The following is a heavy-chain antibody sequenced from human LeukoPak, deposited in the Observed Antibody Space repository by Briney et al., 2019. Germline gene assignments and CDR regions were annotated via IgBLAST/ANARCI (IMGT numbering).Heavy chain of an antibody. J-gene: IGHJ1*01. Sequence: SETLSLTCAVYGGSFSDYYCSWFRQPPGKGLEWSGEINHSGSTNYNPSLKSRVTISVDTSKTQFSLKLSSVTAADTAVYYCAYSSAYQQHWGQGTLVTVSS. V-gene: IGHV4-34*01. CDR2: INHSGST. CDR3: AYSSAYQQH. CDR1: GGSFSDYY. D-gene: IGHD3-22*01.